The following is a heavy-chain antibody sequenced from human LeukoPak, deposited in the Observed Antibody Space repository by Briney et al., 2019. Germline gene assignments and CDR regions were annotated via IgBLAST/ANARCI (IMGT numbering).Heavy chain of an antibody. Sequence: GGSLRLSCAASGFTVSSNYMSWVRQAPGKGLEWVSVIYSGGSTYYANSVKGRFTISRDNAKNSLYLQMNSLRAEDTAVYYCARDPSKWEPPYFDYWGQGTLVTVSS. V-gene: IGHV3-66*01. CDR3: ARDPSKWEPPYFDY. D-gene: IGHD1-26*01. CDR1: GFTVSSNY. J-gene: IGHJ4*02. CDR2: IYSGGST.